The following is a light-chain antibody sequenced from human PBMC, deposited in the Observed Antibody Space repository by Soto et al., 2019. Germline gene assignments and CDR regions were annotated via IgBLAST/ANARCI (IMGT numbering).Light chain of an antibody. V-gene: IGLV2-14*01. J-gene: IGLJ2*01. CDR3: SSYTSSSTVV. CDR1: SSDVGGYNY. CDR2: DVS. Sequence: QSALTQPASVSGSPGQSITISCTGTSSDVGGYNYVSWYQQHPGKAPKLMIYDVSNRPSGVSNRFSGSKSVNTASLTISGVKAEDEADYYCSSYTSSSTVVFGGGTMLTVL.